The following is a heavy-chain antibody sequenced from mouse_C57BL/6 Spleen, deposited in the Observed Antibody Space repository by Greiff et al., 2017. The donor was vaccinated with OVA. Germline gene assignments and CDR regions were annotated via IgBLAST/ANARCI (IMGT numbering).Heavy chain of an antibody. J-gene: IGHJ2*01. CDR1: GYTFTDYE. D-gene: IGHD1-1*01. Sequence: VQGVESGAELVRPGASVTLSCKASGYTFTDYEMHWVKQTPVHGLEWIGAIDPETGGTAYNQKFKGKAILTADKSSSTAYMELRSLTSEDSAVYYCTRSRGYYYGSSPYYFDYWGQGTTLTVSS. CDR2: IDPETGGT. CDR3: TRSRGYYYGSSPYYFDY. V-gene: IGHV1-15*01.